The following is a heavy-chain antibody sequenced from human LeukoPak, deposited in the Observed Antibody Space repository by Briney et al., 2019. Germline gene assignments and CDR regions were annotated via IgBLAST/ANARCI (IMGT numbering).Heavy chain of an antibody. D-gene: IGHD4-17*01. CDR1: GFTFSNYE. Sequence: GGSLRLSCEVSGFTFSNYEMNWVRQAPGKGLEWVSCIDSSSNYMKYADSVKGRFTISRDNAKNSLYLQMNSLRVEDTAVYYCARWYDYEMDYWGQGTLVTVSS. J-gene: IGHJ4*02. CDR2: IDSSSNYM. V-gene: IGHV3-21*01. CDR3: ARWYDYEMDY.